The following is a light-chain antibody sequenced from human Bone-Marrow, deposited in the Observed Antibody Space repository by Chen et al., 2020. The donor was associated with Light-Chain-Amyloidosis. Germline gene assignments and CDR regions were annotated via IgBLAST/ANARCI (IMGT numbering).Light chain of an antibody. CDR1: SGHRTYP. CDR3: QTWGSGFHVL. CDR2: VNQDGTH. J-gene: IGLJ2*01. Sequence: LVLTQSPSASASLGVSAKLTCILSSGHRTYPIAWHQRQPGKGPRYLMLVNQDGTHTKGDGIPDRFSGSSSGAERYLTISSLRSEDEADYYCQTWGSGFHVLFGGGTRLSVL. V-gene: IGLV4-69*01.